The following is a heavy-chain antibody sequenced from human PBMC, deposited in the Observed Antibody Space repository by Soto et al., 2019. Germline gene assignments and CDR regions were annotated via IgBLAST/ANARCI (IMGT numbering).Heavy chain of an antibody. CDR1: GGTFSSYA. D-gene: IGHD3-22*01. CDR2: IIPIFGTA. J-gene: IGHJ3*02. Sequence: GASVKVSCKASGGTFSSYAISWVRQAPGQGLEWMGGIIPIFGTANYAQKFQGRVTITADESTSTAYMELSSLRSEDTAMYYCARAPYYYDSSGYYFYAFDIWGQGTMVTVSS. CDR3: ARAPYYYDSSGYYFYAFDI. V-gene: IGHV1-69*13.